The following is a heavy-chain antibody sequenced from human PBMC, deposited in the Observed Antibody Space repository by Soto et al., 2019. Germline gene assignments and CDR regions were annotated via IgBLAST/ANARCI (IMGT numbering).Heavy chain of an antibody. Sequence: PSETLSLACTVSGGSISSYYWSWIRQPPGKGLEWIGYISYSGSTNYNASLKSRVAISVDTSKNQFSLKLSSVTAADTAVYYCGRGTTLAYWGQGTLVTVSS. V-gene: IGHV4-59*01. CDR1: GGSISSYY. CDR2: ISYSGST. D-gene: IGHD1-1*01. CDR3: GRGTTLAY. J-gene: IGHJ4*02.